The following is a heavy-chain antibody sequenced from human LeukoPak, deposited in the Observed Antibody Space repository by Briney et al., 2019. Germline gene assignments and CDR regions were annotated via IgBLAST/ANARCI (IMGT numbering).Heavy chain of an antibody. CDR2: IYYSGST. CDR3: ARFGSGSPHFAC. D-gene: IGHD3-10*01. CDR1: AGSISSSY. J-gene: IGHJ4*02. Sequence: SETLSLTCTVSAGSISSSYWSWIRQPPGKGLEWIGCIYYSGSTNYNPSLKSRVTISVDTSKNQFSLKLNSVTAADTAGYYCARFGSGSPHFACGGQETRVPVSS. V-gene: IGHV4-59*01.